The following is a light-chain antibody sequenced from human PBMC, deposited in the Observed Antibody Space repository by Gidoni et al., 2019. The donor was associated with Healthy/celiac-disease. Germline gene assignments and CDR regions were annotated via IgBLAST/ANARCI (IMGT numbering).Light chain of an antibody. CDR3: QQYGSSPLT. J-gene: IGKJ4*01. CDR1: QSVSSSS. Sequence: EIGLTQSPGTLSLSPGERATLSCRASQSVSSSSLAWYQQKPGQAPRLLIYGASSRATGIPDRFSGSGSGTDFTLTISRLEPEDFAVYYCQQYGSSPLTFGGGTKVEIK. V-gene: IGKV3-20*01. CDR2: GAS.